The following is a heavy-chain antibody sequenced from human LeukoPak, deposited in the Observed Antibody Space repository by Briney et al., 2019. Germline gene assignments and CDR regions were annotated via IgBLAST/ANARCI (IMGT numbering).Heavy chain of an antibody. J-gene: IGHJ4*02. Sequence: ASVTVSCKASGYTYTSYGISWLRQPPAQGLAWRGWNIVYNGSTNYAQKLQGRVTMTADTSTSTAYMGLRSLRSDGTAVYYCAREMATARSVYVYWGQGTLVSVSS. CDR2: NIVYNGST. D-gene: IGHD5/OR15-5a*01. CDR3: AREMATARSVYVY. CDR1: GYTYTSYG. V-gene: IGHV1-18*01.